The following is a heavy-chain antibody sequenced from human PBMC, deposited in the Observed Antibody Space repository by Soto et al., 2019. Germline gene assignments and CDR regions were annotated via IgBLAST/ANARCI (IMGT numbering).Heavy chain of an antibody. CDR2: IGPSSGNT. CDR3: ARDTGNFFDY. Sequence: ASVKVSCKASGYTFTSYYMHWVRQAPGQGLEWVGWIGPSSGNTDSARNLQGRVTMTTDTSTSTAYMELRSLRSDDTAVYYCARDTGNFFDYWGQGTLVTVSS. CDR1: GYTFTSYY. J-gene: IGHJ4*02. V-gene: IGHV1-18*04.